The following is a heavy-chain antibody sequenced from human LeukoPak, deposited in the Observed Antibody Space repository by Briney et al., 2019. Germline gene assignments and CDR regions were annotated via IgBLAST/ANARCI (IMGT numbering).Heavy chain of an antibody. V-gene: IGHV3-74*01. CDR3: AVTGSSGFFDY. J-gene: IGHJ4*02. D-gene: IGHD6-19*01. CDR1: GFTFGSYW. CDR2: INSDGTDT. Sequence: PGGSLRLSCAASGFTFGSYWMHWVRQVPGKGLVWVSRINSDGTDTTYADSVKGRFTISRDNAKNTLYLQMNSLRAEDTAVYYCAVTGSSGFFDYWGQGTLVTVSS.